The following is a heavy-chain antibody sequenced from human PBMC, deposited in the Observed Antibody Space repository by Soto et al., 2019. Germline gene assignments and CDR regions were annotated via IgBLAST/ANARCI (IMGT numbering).Heavy chain of an antibody. CDR2: MNPNSGNT. V-gene: IGHV1-8*01. D-gene: IGHD2-2*01. CDR1: GYTFTSYD. J-gene: IGHJ6*03. CDR3: ARVVSGDQLSRVYYMDV. Sequence: ASVKVSCKASGYTFTSYDINWVRQATGQGLEWMGWMNPNSGNTGYAQKFQGRVTMTRNTSISTAYMELSSLRSEDTAVYYCARVVSGDQLSRVYYMDVWGKGTTVTVSS.